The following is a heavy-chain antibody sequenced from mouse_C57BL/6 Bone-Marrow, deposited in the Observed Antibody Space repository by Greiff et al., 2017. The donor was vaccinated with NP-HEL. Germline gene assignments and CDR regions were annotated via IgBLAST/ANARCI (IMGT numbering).Heavy chain of an antibody. Sequence: QVQLKQPGAELVKPGASVKLSCKASGYTFTSYWMHWVKQRPGQGLEWIGMIHPNSGSTNYNEKFKSKATLTVDKSSSTAYMQLSSLTSEDSAVYYCAREEGNSNPWFAYWGQGTLVTVSA. CDR3: AREEGNSNPWFAY. V-gene: IGHV1-64*01. CDR1: GYTFTSYW. CDR2: IHPNSGST. J-gene: IGHJ3*01. D-gene: IGHD2-5*01.